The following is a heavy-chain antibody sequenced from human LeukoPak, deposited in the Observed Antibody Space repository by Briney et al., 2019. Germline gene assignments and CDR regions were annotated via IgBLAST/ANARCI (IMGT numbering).Heavy chain of an antibody. CDR3: ARDVGYCSSTSCSGQFD. J-gene: IGHJ4*02. Sequence: GASVKVSCKASGYTFTGYYMHWVRQAPGQGLEWMGWINPNSGGTNYAQKFQGRVTMTRDTSISTAYMELSRLRSDDTAVYYCARDVGYCSSTSCSGQFDWGQGTLVTVSS. V-gene: IGHV1-2*02. CDR1: GYTFTGYY. CDR2: INPNSGGT. D-gene: IGHD2-2*01.